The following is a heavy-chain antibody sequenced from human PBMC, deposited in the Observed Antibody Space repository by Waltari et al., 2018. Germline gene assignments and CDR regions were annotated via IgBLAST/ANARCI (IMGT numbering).Heavy chain of an antibody. CDR3: ADSGSYYGLFDY. D-gene: IGHD1-26*01. Sequence: QVQLQESGPGLVKPSETLSLTCAVSGYSISSGYYWGWIRQPPGKGLEWIGSIYHSGSTYYNPSLKSRVTISVDTSKNQLALKLSSVAAADTAGYYCADSGSYYGLFDYWGQGTLVTVSS. J-gene: IGHJ4*02. V-gene: IGHV4-38-2*01. CDR2: IYHSGST. CDR1: GYSISSGYY.